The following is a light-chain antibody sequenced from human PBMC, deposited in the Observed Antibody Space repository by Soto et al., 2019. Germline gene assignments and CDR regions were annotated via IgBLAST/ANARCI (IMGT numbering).Light chain of an antibody. CDR1: SSDVGGYNY. V-gene: IGLV2-14*01. CDR2: DVS. CDR3: SSYTSSSTYV. J-gene: IGLJ1*01. Sequence: QSALTQPASVSGYPGQSITIACTGTSSDVGGYNYVSWYQQYPGKAPRLVISDVSNRPSGVSNRFSGSKSGNSASLTISGLQAEDEADYYCSSYTSSSTYVFGTGTKLTVL.